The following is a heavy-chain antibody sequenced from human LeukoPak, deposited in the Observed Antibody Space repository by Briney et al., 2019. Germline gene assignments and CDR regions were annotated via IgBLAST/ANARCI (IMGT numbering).Heavy chain of an antibody. V-gene: IGHV1-3*01. CDR2: INAGNGNT. CDR1: GYTFTSYA. Sequence: ASVKVSCKASGYTFTSYAMHWVRQAPGQRLEWMGWINAGNGNTKYSQKFQGRVTITRDTSASTAYMELSSLRSEDTAVYYCARGIYYYDSSGPFDYWGQGTLVTVSS. D-gene: IGHD3-22*01. J-gene: IGHJ4*02. CDR3: ARGIYYYDSSGPFDY.